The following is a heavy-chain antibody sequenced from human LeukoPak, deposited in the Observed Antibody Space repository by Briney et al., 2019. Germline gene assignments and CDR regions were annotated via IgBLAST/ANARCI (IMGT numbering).Heavy chain of an antibody. CDR1: GFTVSSNY. CDR2: IYSGGST. Sequence: PGGSLRLSCAASGFTVSSNYMSWVRQAPGKGLEWVSVIYSGGSTYYADSVKGRFTISRDNSKNTLYLQMNSLRAEDTAVYNCARVLLVYYYGMDVWGQGTTVTVSS. V-gene: IGHV3-53*01. D-gene: IGHD2-15*01. J-gene: IGHJ6*02. CDR3: ARVLLVYYYGMDV.